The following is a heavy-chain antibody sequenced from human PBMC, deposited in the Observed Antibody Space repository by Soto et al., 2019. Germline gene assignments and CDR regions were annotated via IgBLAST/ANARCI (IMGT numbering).Heavy chain of an antibody. CDR3: ARVGDHLVPYYYYGMDV. D-gene: IGHD3-10*01. Sequence: EVQLVESGGGLVQPGGSLRLSCAASGFTFHTYSMNWVRQAPGKGLEWISYISSASTTIYYADSVKGRFTISRDNAGNSLYLQLNNLRDEDTAVYSGARVGDHLVPYYYYGMDVWGQGTTVTVSS. CDR1: GFTFHTYS. V-gene: IGHV3-48*02. J-gene: IGHJ6*02. CDR2: ISSASTTI.